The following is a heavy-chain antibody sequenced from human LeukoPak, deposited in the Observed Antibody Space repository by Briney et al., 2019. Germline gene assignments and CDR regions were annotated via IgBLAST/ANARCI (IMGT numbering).Heavy chain of an antibody. D-gene: IGHD2-21*02. CDR1: GGSISSSSYY. Sequence: SETLSLTCTVSGGSISSSSYYWGWIRQPPGKGLEWIGSIYYSGSTYYNPSLKSRVTISVDTSKNQFSLKLSSVTAADTAVYYCATYCGGDCRRVVDYWGQGTLVTVSS. V-gene: IGHV4-39*07. CDR3: ATYCGGDCRRVVDY. J-gene: IGHJ4*02. CDR2: IYYSGST.